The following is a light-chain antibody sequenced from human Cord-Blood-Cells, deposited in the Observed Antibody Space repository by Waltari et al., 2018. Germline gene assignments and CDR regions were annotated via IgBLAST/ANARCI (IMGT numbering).Light chain of an antibody. CDR3: SSYARRNKGV. CDR1: SSDVGGYNY. Sequence: QSALTQPPSASGSPGQSVTISCTGTSSDVGGYNYVSWYQHHPGKAPNIMIYEVSKRPSGVPDRFSGSKSGNTASLTVSELQAEDEADYYCSSYARRNKGVFGGGTKLTVL. V-gene: IGLV2-8*01. CDR2: EVS. J-gene: IGLJ3*02.